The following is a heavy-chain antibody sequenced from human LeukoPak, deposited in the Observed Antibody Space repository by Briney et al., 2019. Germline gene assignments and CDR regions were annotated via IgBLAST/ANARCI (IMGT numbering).Heavy chain of an antibody. CDR2: INAGNGTT. CDR1: GYTFTIYA. D-gene: IGHD5-24*01. CDR3: ARVPATIPFDY. J-gene: IGHJ4*02. Sequence: GASVTVSCTASGYTFTIYAMHWVRQAPGQRLEWMGWINAGNGTTKYSQKFQGRVTITRDTSASTAYMELSSLRSEDTAVYYCARVPATIPFDYWGQGTLVTVSS. V-gene: IGHV1-3*01.